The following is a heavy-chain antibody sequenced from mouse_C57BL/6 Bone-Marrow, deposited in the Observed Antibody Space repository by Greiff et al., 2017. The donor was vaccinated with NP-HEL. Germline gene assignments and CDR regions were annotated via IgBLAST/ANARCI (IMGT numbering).Heavy chain of an antibody. D-gene: IGHD1-2*01. CDR2: INPSSGYT. J-gene: IGHJ2*01. CDR1: GYTFTSYT. V-gene: IGHV1-4*01. CDR3: AGGTAADY. Sequence: QVHVKQSGAELARPGASVKMSCKASGYTFTSYTMHWVKQRPGQGLEWIGYINPSSGYTKYNQKFKDKATLTADKSSSTAYMQLSSLTSEDSAVYYCAGGTAADYWGQGTTLTVSS.